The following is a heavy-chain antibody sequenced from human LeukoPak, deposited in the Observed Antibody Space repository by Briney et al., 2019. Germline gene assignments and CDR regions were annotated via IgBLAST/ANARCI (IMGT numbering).Heavy chain of an antibody. Sequence: GGSLRLSCAASGFTFSSYWMHWVRQAPGKRLVWVSRINSDGSSTSYADSVKGRFTISRDNAKNTLYLQMNSLRAEDTAVYYCAREITMIDSFDYWGQGTLVTVSS. CDR2: INSDGSST. J-gene: IGHJ4*02. V-gene: IGHV3-74*01. CDR1: GFTFSSYW. D-gene: IGHD3-22*01. CDR3: AREITMIDSFDY.